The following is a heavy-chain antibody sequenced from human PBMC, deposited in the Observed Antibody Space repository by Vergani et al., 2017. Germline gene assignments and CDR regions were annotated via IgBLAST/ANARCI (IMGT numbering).Heavy chain of an antibody. CDR2: IIPILGIA. CDR3: ASVELGDCSGGSCPGDY. CDR1: GGTFSSYT. J-gene: IGHJ4*02. Sequence: QVQLVQSGAEVKKPGSSVKVSCKASGGTFSSYTISWVRQAPGQGLEWMGRIIPILGIANYAQKFQGRVTITADKYTSTAYMELSSLRSEDTAVYYCASVELGDCSGGSCPGDYWGQGTLVTVSS. V-gene: IGHV1-69*02. D-gene: IGHD2-15*01.